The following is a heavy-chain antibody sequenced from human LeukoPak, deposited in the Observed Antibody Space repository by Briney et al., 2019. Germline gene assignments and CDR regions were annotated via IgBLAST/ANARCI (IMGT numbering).Heavy chain of an antibody. CDR3: AKDTYYYSSGSYNY. J-gene: IGHJ4*02. CDR1: GFTFSSYA. Sequence: GGSLRLSCAASGFTFSSYAMSWVRQAPGKGLEWVSAISGSGGSTYYADSAKGRFTISRDNSKNTLYLQMNSLRAEDTAVYYCAKDTYYYSSGSYNYWGQGTLVTVSS. D-gene: IGHD3-10*01. V-gene: IGHV3-23*01. CDR2: ISGSGGST.